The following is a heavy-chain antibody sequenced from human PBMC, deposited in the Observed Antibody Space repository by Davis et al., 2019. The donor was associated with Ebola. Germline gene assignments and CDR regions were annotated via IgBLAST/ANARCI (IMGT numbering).Heavy chain of an antibody. CDR3: VRDGYSGSYSDFDY. D-gene: IGHD1-26*01. CDR2: MNPNSGNT. CDR1: GYTFTGYY. J-gene: IGHJ4*02. Sequence: ASVKVSCKASGYTFTGYYMHWVRQATGQGLEWMGWMNPNSGNTDYAQKFQGRVTMTRDTSISTAYMELSSLRFEDTAVYYCVRDGYSGSYSDFDYWGQGTLVTVSS. V-gene: IGHV1-8*02.